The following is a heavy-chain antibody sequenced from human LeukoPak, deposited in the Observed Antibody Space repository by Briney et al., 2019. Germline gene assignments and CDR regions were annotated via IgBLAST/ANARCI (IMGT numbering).Heavy chain of an antibody. Sequence: GASVKVSCKVSGYTLTELSMHWVRQAPGKGLGWMGGFDPEDGETIYAQKFQGRVTMTEDTSTDTAYMELSSLRSEDTAVYYCATWLYYYDSSGPSGAFDIWGQGTMVTVSS. J-gene: IGHJ3*02. CDR1: GYTLTELS. D-gene: IGHD3-22*01. V-gene: IGHV1-24*01. CDR3: ATWLYYYDSSGPSGAFDI. CDR2: FDPEDGET.